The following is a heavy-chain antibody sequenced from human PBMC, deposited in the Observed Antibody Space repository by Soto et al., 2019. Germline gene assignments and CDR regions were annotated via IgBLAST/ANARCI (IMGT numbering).Heavy chain of an antibody. CDR3: ARDLYGDYVSY. V-gene: IGHV1-2*02. D-gene: IGHD4-17*01. J-gene: IGHJ4*02. CDR2: INPNSGGT. Sequence: ASVKVSCKGSGYTFTSSLIHWVRQAPEQGLEWMGWINPNSGGTNYAQKFQGRVTMTMDTCISTAYMELSRLRSDDTAVYYCARDLYGDYVSYWRQGTLVTVSS. CDR1: GYTFTSSL.